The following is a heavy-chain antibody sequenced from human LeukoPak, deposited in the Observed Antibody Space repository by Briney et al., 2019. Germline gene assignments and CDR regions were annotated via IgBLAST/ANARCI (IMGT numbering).Heavy chain of an antibody. D-gene: IGHD1-1*01. Sequence: PSETLSLTCTVSGGSISSYYWSWIRQPPGKGLEWIGYIYYSGSTNYNPSLKSRVTISVDTSKNQFSLKLSSVTAADTAVYYCAGELEREKKPDGGAFGIWGQGTMVTVSS. CDR3: AGELEREKKPDGGAFGI. V-gene: IGHV4-59*08. J-gene: IGHJ3*02. CDR1: GGSISSYY. CDR2: IYYSGST.